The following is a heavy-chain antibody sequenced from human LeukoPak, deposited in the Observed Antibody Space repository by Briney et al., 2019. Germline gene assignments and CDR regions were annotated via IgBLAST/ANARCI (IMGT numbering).Heavy chain of an antibody. D-gene: IGHD3-16*02. CDR3: AREGGSYRPLDY. CDR1: GGSISSSSYY. CDR2: IYNSGST. V-gene: IGHV4-39*02. Sequence: SETLSLTCTVSGGSISSSSYYWGWIRQPPGKGLEWIGSIYNSGSTYYNPSLQSQVTISVDTSKNQFSLKLSSVTAADTAVYYCAREGGSYRPLDYSGQGTLVTVSS. J-gene: IGHJ4*02.